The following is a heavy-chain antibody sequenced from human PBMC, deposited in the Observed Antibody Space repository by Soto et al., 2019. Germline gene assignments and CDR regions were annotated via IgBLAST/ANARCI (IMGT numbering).Heavy chain of an antibody. CDR3: ATWRFDY. J-gene: IGHJ4*02. CDR2: TYYRSKWYN. V-gene: IGHV6-1*01. CDR1: GDSVSSNSAA. Sequence: LSQTLSLTCAVSGDSVSSNSAAWNWIRHSPSRGLEWLGRTYYRSKWYNDYAVSMRSRITINPDTTKNQFSLQLNSATPEDTAVYYCATWRFDYCGQGTLVTVSS.